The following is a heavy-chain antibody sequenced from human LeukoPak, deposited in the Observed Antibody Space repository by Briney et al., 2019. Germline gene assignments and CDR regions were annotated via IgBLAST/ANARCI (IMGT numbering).Heavy chain of an antibody. D-gene: IGHD3-10*01. J-gene: IGHJ4*02. CDR3: AKVTYGSGTYGAFDY. V-gene: IGHV3-23*01. CDR2: IRGTGTST. Sequence: GGSLRLSCAGSGFTFSSYGMSWVRRAPGKGLEWDSAIRGTGTSTYYADSVKGRFTISRDNSKNTLYLQMNSLRAEDTAVYYCAKVTYGSGTYGAFDYWGQGTLVTVSS. CDR1: GFTFSSYG.